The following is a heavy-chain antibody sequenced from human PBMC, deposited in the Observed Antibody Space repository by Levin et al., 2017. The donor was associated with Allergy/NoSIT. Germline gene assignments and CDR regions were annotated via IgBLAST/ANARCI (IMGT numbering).Heavy chain of an antibody. V-gene: IGHV4-34*01. CDR3: ASVYSSGIDY. CDR1: GGSFSGYY. J-gene: IGHJ4*02. Sequence: ESLKISCAVYGGSFSGYYWSWIRQPPGKGLEWIGEINHSGSTNYNPSLKSRVTISVDTSKNQFSLKLSSVTAADTAVYYCASVYSSGIDYWGQGTLVTVSS. CDR2: INHSGST. D-gene: IGHD6-19*01.